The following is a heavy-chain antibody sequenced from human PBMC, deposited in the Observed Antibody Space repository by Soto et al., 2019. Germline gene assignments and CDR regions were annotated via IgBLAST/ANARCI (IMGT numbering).Heavy chain of an antibody. CDR3: ARTYYYDSSGYSHYFDY. D-gene: IGHD3-22*01. CDR1: GGSISSGGYS. V-gene: IGHV4-30-2*01. Sequence: SETLSLTCAVSGGSISSGGYSWSWIRQPPGKGLEWIGYIYHSGSTYYNPSLKSRVTISVDRSKNQFSLKLSSVTAADTAVYYCARTYYYDSSGYSHYFDYWGQGTLVTVSS. J-gene: IGHJ4*02. CDR2: IYHSGST.